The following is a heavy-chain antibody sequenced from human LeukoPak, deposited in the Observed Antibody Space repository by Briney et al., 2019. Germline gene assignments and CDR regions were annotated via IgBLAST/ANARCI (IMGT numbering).Heavy chain of an antibody. J-gene: IGHJ4*02. CDR1: GGSISSHY. CDR3: ARGLAFGGSSL. V-gene: IGHV4-59*11. Sequence: SETLSLTCTVSGGSISSHYWSWIRQPPGKGLEWIGYIYYSGSTNYNPSLKSRVTISVDTSKNQFSLKLNSVTAADTAVYYCARGLAFGGSSLWGQGTLVTVSS. CDR2: IYYSGST. D-gene: IGHD1-26*01.